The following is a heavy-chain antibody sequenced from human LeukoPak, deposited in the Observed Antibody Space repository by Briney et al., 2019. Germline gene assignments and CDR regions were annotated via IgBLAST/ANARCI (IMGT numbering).Heavy chain of an antibody. CDR3: AKGPLSHFDC. CDR1: GFTFSSYA. Sequence: GGSLRLSCAASGFTFSSYAMNWVRQAPGKGLEWVSGINGSGGSTYYAVSVKGRFTISRDNSKNTLYLQMNSLRAEDTAVYYCAKGPLSHFDCWGQGTLVTVSS. CDR2: INGSGGST. J-gene: IGHJ4*02. V-gene: IGHV3-23*01. D-gene: IGHD2/OR15-2a*01.